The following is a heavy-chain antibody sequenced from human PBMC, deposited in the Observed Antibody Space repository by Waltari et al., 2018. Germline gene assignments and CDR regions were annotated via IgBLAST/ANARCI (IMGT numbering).Heavy chain of an antibody. CDR1: GGSISSGDYY. D-gene: IGHD2-2*01. CDR2: IYYSGRT. Sequence: QVQLQESGPGLVKPSQTLSLTCTVSGGSISSGDYYWSWIRQPPGKGREGIGYIYYSGRTYSNPSLKARFTISVDTSKNQFSLKLSSVTAADTAVYYCARDLRGGYCSSTSCYYYYGMDVWGQGTTVTVSS. CDR3: ARDLRGGYCSSTSCYYYYGMDV. V-gene: IGHV4-30-4*01. J-gene: IGHJ6*02.